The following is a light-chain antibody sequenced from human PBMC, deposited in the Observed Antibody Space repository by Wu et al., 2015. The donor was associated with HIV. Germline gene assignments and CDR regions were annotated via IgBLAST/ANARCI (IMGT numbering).Light chain of an antibody. CDR1: QNIIGF. CDR2: FI. V-gene: IGKV1-39*01. CDR3: QQSHSIPRT. J-gene: IGKJ1*01. Sequence: DIQMTQSPSSLSASVGDRVTLTCRASQNIIGFLNWYQTKTRESPSTPDLCFIVFARWVPSRFSGSGSGSDFTLTINNLQVEDVATYYCQQSHSIPRTFGQGTKV.